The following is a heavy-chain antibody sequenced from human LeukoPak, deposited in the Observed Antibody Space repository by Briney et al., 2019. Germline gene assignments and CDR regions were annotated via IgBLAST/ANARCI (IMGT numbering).Heavy chain of an antibody. Sequence: GGSLRLSCAASGFTFSSFSMNCVRQAPQKGLEWVSSISSSSSYIYYADSVKGRFTISRDNAKNSLYLQMNSLRAEDTAVYYCARYASSIVGAIGYYFDYWGQGTLVTVSS. CDR2: ISSSSSYI. V-gene: IGHV3-21*01. J-gene: IGHJ4*02. CDR3: ARYASSIVGAIGYYFDY. CDR1: GFTFSSFS. D-gene: IGHD1-26*01.